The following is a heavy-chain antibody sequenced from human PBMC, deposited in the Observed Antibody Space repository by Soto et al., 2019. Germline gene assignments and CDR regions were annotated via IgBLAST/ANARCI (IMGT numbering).Heavy chain of an antibody. CDR3: ARHSPPMYDILTGTTLDPYYGMDV. CDR1: GGSISSNDYY. CDR2: IYYTGST. Sequence: SETLSLTCTVSGGSISSNDYYWGWIRQPPGKGLEWIATIYYTGSTYYNPSLKSRVTASVDASKNHFSLKLRSVTAADTAVYYCARHSPPMYDILTGTTLDPYYGMDVWGQGTTVTVSS. J-gene: IGHJ6*02. D-gene: IGHD3-9*01. V-gene: IGHV4-39*01.